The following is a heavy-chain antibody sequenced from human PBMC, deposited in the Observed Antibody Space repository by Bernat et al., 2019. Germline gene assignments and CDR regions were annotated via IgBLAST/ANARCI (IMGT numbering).Heavy chain of an antibody. CDR3: ARDIGHSSSWYDPLYFDY. CDR2: ISAYNGNT. V-gene: IGHV1-18*01. CDR1: GYTFTSYG. J-gene: IGHJ4*02. Sequence: QVQLVQSGAEVKKPGASVKVSCKASGYTFTSYGISWVRQAPGQGLEWMGWISAYNGNTNYAQKLQGRVTMTTDTSTSTAYLELRSLRSDDPAVYYCARDIGHSSSWYDPLYFDYWGQGTLVTVSS. D-gene: IGHD6-13*01.